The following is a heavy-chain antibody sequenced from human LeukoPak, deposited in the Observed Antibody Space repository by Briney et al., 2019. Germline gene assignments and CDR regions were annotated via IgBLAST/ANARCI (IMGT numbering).Heavy chain of an antibody. V-gene: IGHV4-39*07. CDR2: INHSGST. CDR3: ARLHRIAAAGLDY. Sequence: SETLSLTCTVSGGSISSSSYYWSWIRQPPGKGLEWIGEINHSGSTNYNPSLKSRVTISVDTSKNQFSLKLSSVTAADTAVYYCARLHRIAAAGLDYWGQGTLVTVSS. CDR1: GGSISSSSYY. J-gene: IGHJ4*02. D-gene: IGHD6-13*01.